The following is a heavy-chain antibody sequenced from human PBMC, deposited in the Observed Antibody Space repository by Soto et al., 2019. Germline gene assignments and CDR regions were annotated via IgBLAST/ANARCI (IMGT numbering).Heavy chain of an antibody. D-gene: IGHD6-6*01. CDR1: GFTFSSYG. V-gene: IGHV3-48*02. Sequence: EVQLVESGGGLAQPGGSLRLSCAASGFTFSSYGMNWVRHAPGKGLEWVSYISTGSASIYYADSVKGRFTISRDNAKNSLFLQMNSLRDEDTAVYYCARDSASYSSSSGSYWYLDLWGRGTLVTVSS. CDR2: ISTGSASI. CDR3: ARDSASYSSSSGSYWYLDL. J-gene: IGHJ2*01.